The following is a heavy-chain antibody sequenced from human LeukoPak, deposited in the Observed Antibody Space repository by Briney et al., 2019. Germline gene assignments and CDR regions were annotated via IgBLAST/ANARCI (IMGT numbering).Heavy chain of an antibody. J-gene: IGHJ4*02. CDR3: SRDPRHNDY. V-gene: IGHV3-11*01. Sequence: GGSLRLSCAASGFTFSDLYMTWIRQAPGKGLELLSYISGSAHDVNYIDSVRGRFTISRDKAKNSLYLHMNSLTVEDTAVYYCSRDPRHNDYWGQGTLVTVSS. CDR1: GFTFSDLY. CDR2: ISGSAHDV.